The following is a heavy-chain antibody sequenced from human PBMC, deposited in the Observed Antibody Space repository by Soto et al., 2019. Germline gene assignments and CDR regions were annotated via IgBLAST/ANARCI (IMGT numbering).Heavy chain of an antibody. CDR1: GGTFSSYT. V-gene: IGHV1-69*02. Sequence: QVQLVQSGAEVKKPGSSVKVSCKASGGTFSSYTISWVRQAPGQGLEWMGRIIPILGIANYAQKFQGRVTIDADKSTSTAYMELSSLRSEDTAVYYCARPFGSHDAFDIWGQGRMVTVSS. CDR3: ARPFGSHDAFDI. D-gene: IGHD1-26*01. J-gene: IGHJ3*02. CDR2: IIPILGIA.